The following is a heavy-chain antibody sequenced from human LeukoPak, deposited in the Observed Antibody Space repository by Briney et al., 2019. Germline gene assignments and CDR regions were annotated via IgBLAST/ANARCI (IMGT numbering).Heavy chain of an antibody. CDR3: ARHIVGAVDY. J-gene: IGHJ4*02. CDR2: IYYSGST. Sequence: SETLSLTCTVSGGSISSSNYSWAWIRQPPGKGLEWIGTIYYSGSTYYNPSLKSRVTISVDTSKNQFSLKLSSVTAADTAVYYCARHIVGAVDYWGQGTLVTVSS. D-gene: IGHD1-26*01. V-gene: IGHV4-39*01. CDR1: GGSISSSNYS.